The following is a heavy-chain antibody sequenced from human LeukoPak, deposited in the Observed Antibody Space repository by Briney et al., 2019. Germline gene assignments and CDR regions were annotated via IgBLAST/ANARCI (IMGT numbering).Heavy chain of an antibody. CDR2: ISSSSSYI. J-gene: IGHJ4*02. CDR1: GFTFSSYA. D-gene: IGHD3-22*01. CDR3: ASNYYDSSGYSFYYFDY. Sequence: GGSLRLSCAASGFTFSSYAMSWVRQAPGKGLEWVSSISSSSSYIYYADSVKGRFTISRDNAKNSLYLQMNSLRAEDTAVYYCASNYYDSSGYSFYYFDYWGQGTLVTVSS. V-gene: IGHV3-21*01.